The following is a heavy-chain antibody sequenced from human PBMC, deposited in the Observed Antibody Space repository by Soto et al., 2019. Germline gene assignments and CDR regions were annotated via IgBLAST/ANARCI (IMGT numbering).Heavy chain of an antibody. Sequence: QVQLQESGPGLVSPSGTLSLTCAVSGGPITYWLSWVRQSPGKGLEWIGEVSQRGGTNYIPSLKSRVTISIHNSRNQIFLHLTSVTAADTAVYFCAKHVTDSGTRGYDSWGQGILVTVSS. V-gene: IGHV4-4*02. D-gene: IGHD1-1*01. J-gene: IGHJ5*02. CDR1: GGPITYW. CDR3: AKHVTDSGTRGYDS. CDR2: VSQRGGT.